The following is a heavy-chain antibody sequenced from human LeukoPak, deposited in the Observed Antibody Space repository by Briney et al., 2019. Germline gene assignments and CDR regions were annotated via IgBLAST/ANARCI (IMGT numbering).Heavy chain of an antibody. CDR3: ARDGSGSYYNVHFDY. J-gene: IGHJ4*02. D-gene: IGHD3-10*01. V-gene: IGHV1-2*02. Sequence: ASVKVSCKASGYTFTGYYMHWMRQAPGQGLEWMGWINPNSGGTNYAQKFQGRVTMTRDTSISTAYMELSRLRSDDTAVYYCARDGSGSYYNVHFDYWGQGTLVTVSS. CDR2: INPNSGGT. CDR1: GYTFTGYY.